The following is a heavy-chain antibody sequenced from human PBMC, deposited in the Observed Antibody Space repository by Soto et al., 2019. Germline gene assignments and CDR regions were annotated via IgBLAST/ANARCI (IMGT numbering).Heavy chain of an antibody. Sequence: QVQLQESGPGLVKPSETLSLTCTVSGGSISNYYWSWIRQPPGKGLEWIGYIYYTGSTNYNPSLKKSATISVYTSVNPLYLGVSSVTGADTAIYYCARGRHGLDYWGRGTPVTVSS. CDR1: GGSISNYY. V-gene: IGHV4-59*01. J-gene: IGHJ4*02. CDR2: IYYTGST. D-gene: IGHD2-21*02. CDR3: ARGRHGLDY.